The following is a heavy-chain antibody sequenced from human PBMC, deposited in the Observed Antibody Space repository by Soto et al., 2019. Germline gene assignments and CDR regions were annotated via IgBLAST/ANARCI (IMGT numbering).Heavy chain of an antibody. Sequence: GASVKVSCKASGYTFTSYAMHWVRQAPGQRLEWMGWINAGNGNTKYSQKFQGRVTITRDTSASTAYMELSSLRSEDTAVYYCAREDGDYTPGRLEYFQHWGQGTLVTVSS. V-gene: IGHV1-3*01. D-gene: IGHD4-17*01. CDR3: AREDGDYTPGRLEYFQH. J-gene: IGHJ1*01. CDR2: INAGNGNT. CDR1: GYTFTSYA.